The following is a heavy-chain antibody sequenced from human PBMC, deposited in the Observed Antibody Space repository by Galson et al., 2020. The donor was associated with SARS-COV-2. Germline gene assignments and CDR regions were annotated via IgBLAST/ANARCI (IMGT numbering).Heavy chain of an antibody. CDR3: AKDYGGNSDWFDP. CDR2: IRYDGSNK. Sequence: GSLRLSCAASGFTFRSYGMHWVRQAPGKGLEWVAFIRYDGSNKYYADSVKGRFTISRDNSKNTLYLQMNSLRAEDTAVYYCAKDYGGNSDWFDPWGQGTLVTVSS. J-gene: IGHJ5*02. V-gene: IGHV3-30*02. CDR1: GFTFRSYG. D-gene: IGHD4-17*01.